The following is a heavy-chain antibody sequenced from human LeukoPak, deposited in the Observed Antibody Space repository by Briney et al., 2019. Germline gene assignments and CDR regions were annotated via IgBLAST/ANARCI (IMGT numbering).Heavy chain of an antibody. J-gene: IGHJ4*02. CDR3: ARGSYDGYNDY. V-gene: IGHV4-38-2*01. CDR2: IYHSGST. Sequence: SETLSLTCAVSGYSISSGYNWSWIRQPPGKGLEWIGSIYHSGSTYYNPSLKSRVTISVDTSKNQFSLKLNSVTAADTAVYYCARGSYDGYNDYWGQGTLVTVSS. D-gene: IGHD3-16*01. CDR1: GYSISSGYN.